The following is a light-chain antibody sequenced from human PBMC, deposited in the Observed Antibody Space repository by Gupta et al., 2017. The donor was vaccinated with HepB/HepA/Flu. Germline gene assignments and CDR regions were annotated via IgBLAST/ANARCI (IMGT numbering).Light chain of an antibody. CDR2: DAF. J-gene: IGKJ5*01. CDR1: QSVSLS. Sequence: EIVLTQFPATLSLSPGERVTLSCRASQSVSLSLAWYQQKPGQAPRLLVYDAFTRAAGVPARFSGSGAGTDFTLTISRLVPEDFAVDYCQQRSNWPLVTFGQGTRLDIK. V-gene: IGKV3-11*01. CDR3: QQRSNWPLVT.